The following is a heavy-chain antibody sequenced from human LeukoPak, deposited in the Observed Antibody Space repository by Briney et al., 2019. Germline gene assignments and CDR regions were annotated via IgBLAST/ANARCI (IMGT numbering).Heavy chain of an antibody. CDR3: ASPAAPYYDILTGYS. CDR1: GYTITSYA. V-gene: IGHV1-3*01. CDR2: INAGNGHT. Sequence: ASVKVSCKASGYTITSYAMHWVRQAPGQRLEWMGWINAGNGHTKYSQKFQGRVTITRDTSASTAYMELSSLRSEDTAVYYCASPAAPYYDILTGYSWGQGTLVTVSS. D-gene: IGHD3-9*01. J-gene: IGHJ5*02.